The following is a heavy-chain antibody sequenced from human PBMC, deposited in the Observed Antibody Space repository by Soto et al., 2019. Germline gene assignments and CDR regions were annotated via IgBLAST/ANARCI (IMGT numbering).Heavy chain of an antibody. J-gene: IGHJ4*02. CDR2: ISSSGSTI. D-gene: IGHD6-13*01. V-gene: IGHV3-48*03. CDR1: GFTFSSYE. CDR3: ASSSSSWYGEFDY. Sequence: GGSLRLSCAASGFTFSSYEMNWVRQAPGKGLEWVSYISSSGSTIYYADSVKGRFTISRDNAKNSLYLQMNSLRAEDTAVYYCASSSSSWYGEFDYWGQGTLVTVYS.